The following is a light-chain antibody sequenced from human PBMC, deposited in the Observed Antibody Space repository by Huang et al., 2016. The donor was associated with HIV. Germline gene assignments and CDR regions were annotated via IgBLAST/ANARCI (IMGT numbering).Light chain of an antibody. V-gene: IGKV1-39*01. Sequence: DIQMTQSPSSLSASVGDRVTITCRASQNINRYLNWYQQKPGKAPKLLIFTASSLQSGVPSRFIGSGSGTEFTLTISSLQPEDFATYYCQQSYSTPPYTFGQGTKLEIK. CDR2: TAS. J-gene: IGKJ2*01. CDR3: QQSYSTPPYT. CDR1: QNINRY.